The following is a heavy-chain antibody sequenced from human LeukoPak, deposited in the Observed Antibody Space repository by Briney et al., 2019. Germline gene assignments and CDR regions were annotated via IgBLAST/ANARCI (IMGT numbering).Heavy chain of an antibody. CDR2: MCYSGNS. V-gene: IGHV4-34*01. J-gene: IGHJ3*02. D-gene: IGHD6-6*01. CDR3: ASLPKYGNALKAFDI. Sequence: SETLSLTCAVYGGSFSGYYWSWIRQPPGKGLEWIGSMCYSGNSYFNPSLKSRVTISVDTSKNQFSLKLSSVTAADTAVYYCASLPKYGNALKAFDIWGQGTVVTVSS. CDR1: GGSFSGYY.